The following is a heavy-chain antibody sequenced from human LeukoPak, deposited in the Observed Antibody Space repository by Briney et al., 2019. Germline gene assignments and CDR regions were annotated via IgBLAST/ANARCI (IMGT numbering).Heavy chain of an antibody. CDR3: ARARAPVTRISSFDI. D-gene: IGHD4-17*01. CDR2: ISDSGSSV. J-gene: IGHJ3*02. V-gene: IGHV3-48*03. CDR1: GFTFSIYE. Sequence: PGGSLRLSCEASGFTFSIYEVNWVRQAPGKGLEWLSHISDSGSSVHYADSVKGRFTISRDNSKNSLYLEMNSLRADDTAVYYCARARAPVTRISSFDIWGQGTMVTVSS.